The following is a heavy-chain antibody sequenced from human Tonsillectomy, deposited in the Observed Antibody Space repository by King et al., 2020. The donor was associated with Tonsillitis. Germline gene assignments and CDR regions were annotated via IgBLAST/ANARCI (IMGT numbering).Heavy chain of an antibody. J-gene: IGHJ4*02. CDR1: GFTFSSYW. V-gene: IGHV3-7*01. Sequence: VQLVESGGGLVQPGGSLRLSCAASGFTFSSYWMSWVRQAPGKGREWVANIKQHGSEKYYVDSVKGRFTISRDNAKNSLYLQMNSLRAEDTAVYYCARDRGSSSPWEGFDFWGQGTLVTVSS. CDR2: IKQHGSEK. CDR3: ARDRGSSSPWEGFDF. D-gene: IGHD6-13*01.